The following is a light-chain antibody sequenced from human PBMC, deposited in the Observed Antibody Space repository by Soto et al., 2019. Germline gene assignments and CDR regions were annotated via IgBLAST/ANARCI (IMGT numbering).Light chain of an antibody. CDR2: DVD. J-gene: IGLJ3*02. V-gene: IGLV2-11*01. CDR3: CSFTSSLTWV. Sequence: QSALTQPRSVSGSPGQSITISCTGVRNDVGVYIFVSWYQQHPDRAPKLMIYDVDKRPSGVSDRFSGSKSGNTASLTISGLQAEDEADYYCCSFTSSLTWVFGRGTKLTVL. CDR1: RNDVGVYIF.